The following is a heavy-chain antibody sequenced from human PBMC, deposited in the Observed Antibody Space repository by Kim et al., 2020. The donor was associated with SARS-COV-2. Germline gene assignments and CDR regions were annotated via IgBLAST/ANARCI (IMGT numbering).Heavy chain of an antibody. CDR3: AGDSFGSRAVHWFGP. D-gene: IGHD3-10*01. Sequence: ASVKVSCKASGYTFTGYYIHWVRQAPGQGLEWMGRINPNTGGTIYAQNFQGRITMTRDTSISTVYMELSRLRSDDADVTAVYYCAGDSFGSRAVHWFGPWGQGPLVTVSS. J-gene: IGHJ5*02. V-gene: IGHV1-2*06. CDR2: INPNTGGT. CDR1: GYTFTGYY.